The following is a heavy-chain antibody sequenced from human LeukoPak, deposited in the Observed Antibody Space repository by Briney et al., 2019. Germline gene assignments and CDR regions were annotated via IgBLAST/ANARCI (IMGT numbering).Heavy chain of an antibody. CDR2: IYYSGST. CDR3: ARGGDGYNYFDY. V-gene: IGHV4-59*01. Sequence: SETLSITCTVSGGSISSYYWSWIRQPPGKGLEWIAYIYYSGSTNYNPSLKSRVTISVDTSKNQFSLKLSSVTAADTAVYYCARGGDGYNYFDYWGQGTLVTVSS. CDR1: GGSISSYY. D-gene: IGHD5-24*01. J-gene: IGHJ4*02.